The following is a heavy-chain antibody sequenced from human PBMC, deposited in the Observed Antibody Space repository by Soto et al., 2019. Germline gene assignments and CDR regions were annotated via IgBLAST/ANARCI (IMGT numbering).Heavy chain of an antibody. Sequence: EVQLLESGGVLVQPGGSLRLSCAASGFTLSTYAMTWVRQAPGKGLEWVSFITGSSGSTYYADSVKGRFTVSRDNSKNTLYLQMNSLRAEDTAVYYRAKDLASSPPGDYWGQGTLVTVSS. CDR2: ITGSSGST. D-gene: IGHD6-13*01. V-gene: IGHV3-23*01. CDR1: GFTLSTYA. J-gene: IGHJ4*02. CDR3: AKDLASSPPGDY.